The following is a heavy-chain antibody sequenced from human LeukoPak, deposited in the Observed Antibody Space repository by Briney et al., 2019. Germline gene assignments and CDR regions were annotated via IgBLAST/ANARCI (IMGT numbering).Heavy chain of an antibody. Sequence: SETLSLTCTVSGGSISSGDYYWSWISQPPGKGLEWIGYIYYSGRTYYNPSLKSRLAISLDTSKNQFSLNLTSVTAADTAVYYCARDVRRRGASNYFDCWGQGTLVTVSS. CDR3: ARDVRRRGASNYFDC. CDR2: IYYSGRT. J-gene: IGHJ4*02. CDR1: GGSISSGDYY. V-gene: IGHV4-30-4*01. D-gene: IGHD2-2*01.